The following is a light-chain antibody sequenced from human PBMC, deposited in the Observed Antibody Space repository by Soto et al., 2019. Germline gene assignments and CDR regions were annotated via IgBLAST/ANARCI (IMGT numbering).Light chain of an antibody. CDR1: QSISRY. CDR3: QQYGSSNPA. CDR2: GAS. Sequence: IVLTQSPGTLSLSPGERTTLSCRASQSISRYLAWYQQKPGQGPRLLIYGASSRATGTPDRFSGSGYGTDFTLTINRLEPEDFALYYCQQYGSSNPAFGHGNKVDSK. J-gene: IGKJ1*01. V-gene: IGKV3-20*01.